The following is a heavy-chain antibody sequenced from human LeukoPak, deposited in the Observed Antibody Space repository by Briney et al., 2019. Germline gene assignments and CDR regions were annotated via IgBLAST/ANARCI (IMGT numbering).Heavy chain of an antibody. CDR2: INPYSGGT. D-gene: IGHD3-3*01. CDR1: GYTFIDYY. Sequence: ASVTVSCKASGYTFIDYYIHWVRQAPGQGLEWMGWINPYSGGTNYAQKFQGRVTMTRDTSISTAYMELSRLRSDDTAVYYCARDPDRYYDFWSGYYGYYYYYGMDVWGQGTTVTVSS. CDR3: ARDPDRYYDFWSGYYGYYYYYGMDV. J-gene: IGHJ6*02. V-gene: IGHV1-2*02.